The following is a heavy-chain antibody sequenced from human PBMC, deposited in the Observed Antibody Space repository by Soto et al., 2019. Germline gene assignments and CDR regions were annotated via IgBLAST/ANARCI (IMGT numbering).Heavy chain of an antibody. D-gene: IGHD6-6*01. CDR2: ISSSSSYI. J-gene: IGHJ4*02. CDR1: GFTFRSYS. CDR3: ARVGTGIPPSMDIEARHPRYFAY. Sequence: GGSLRLSCAASGFTFRSYSMNWVRQAPGKGLEWVSSISSSSSYIYYADSVKGRFTISRDNAKNSLYLQMNSLRAEDTAVYYCARVGTGIPPSMDIEARHPRYFAYWGLGTLVTVYS. V-gene: IGHV3-21*01.